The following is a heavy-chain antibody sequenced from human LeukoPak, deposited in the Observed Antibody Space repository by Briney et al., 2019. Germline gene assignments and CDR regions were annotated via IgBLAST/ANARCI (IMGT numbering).Heavy chain of an antibody. CDR2: INPNSGGT. J-gene: IGHJ4*02. V-gene: IGHV1-2*02. CDR3: ARGRGYSGYDYGYFAY. CDR1: GYTFTGYY. D-gene: IGHD5-12*01. Sequence: GASVKVSCKASGYTFTGYYMHWVRQAPGQRLEWMGWINPNSGGTNYAQKFQGRVTMTRDTSISTAYMELSRLRPDDKAVYYCARGRGYSGYDYGYFAYWGQGPLVTVSS.